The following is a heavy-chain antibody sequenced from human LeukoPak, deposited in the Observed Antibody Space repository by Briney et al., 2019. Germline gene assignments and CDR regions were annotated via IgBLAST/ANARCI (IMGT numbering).Heavy chain of an antibody. CDR1: GFTFSSYW. J-gene: IGHJ6*04. D-gene: IGHD2-15*01. V-gene: IGHV3-7*03. CDR2: IKQDGSEK. CDR3: ARDECSGGSCYYYYYYGMDV. Sequence: GGSLRLSCAASGFTFSSYWMSWVRQAPGKGLEWVANIKQDGSEKYYVDSVKGRFTISRDNAKNSLYLQMNSLRAEDMAVYYCARDECSGGSCYYYYYYGMDVWGKGTTVTVSS.